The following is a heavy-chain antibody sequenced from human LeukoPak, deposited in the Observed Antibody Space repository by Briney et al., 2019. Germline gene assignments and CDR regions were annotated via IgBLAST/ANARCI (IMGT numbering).Heavy chain of an antibody. CDR2: VFPSGSA. CDR3: ARGSRLGMALTTSDF. D-gene: IGHD5-24*01. Sequence: PSETLSLTCTVSGDSISGYYWSWIRHPPGKGLQWIGYVFPSGSADYIPSLKSRVTISADTSKSQISLKLNSVTAADTAVYFCARGSRLGMALTTSDFWGQGTLVTVSS. J-gene: IGHJ4*02. CDR1: GDSISGYY. V-gene: IGHV4-4*09.